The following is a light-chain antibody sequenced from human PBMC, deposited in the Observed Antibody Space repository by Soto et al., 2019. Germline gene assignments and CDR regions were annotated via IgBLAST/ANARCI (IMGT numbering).Light chain of an antibody. V-gene: IGLV1-47*02. CDR1: ISNIGSNY. CDR3: SAWDASLRGYV. CDR2: NNY. J-gene: IGLJ1*01. Sequence: QSVLTQPPSSSGTPGQGVTISCSGSISNIGSNYVYWYQQLPVTAPKLLIYNNYQRPSGVPDRFSGSKSGTSASLAISGLRSEDEADYFCSAWDASLRGYVFGAGTKVTVL.